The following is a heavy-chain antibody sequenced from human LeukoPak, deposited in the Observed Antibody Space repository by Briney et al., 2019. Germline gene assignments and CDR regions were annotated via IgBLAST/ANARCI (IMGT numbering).Heavy chain of an antibody. D-gene: IGHD3-9*01. CDR3: AREGYDILTGSSWFDP. V-gene: IGHV4-4*07. CDR1: GGSISSYY. J-gene: IGHJ5*02. Sequence: SETLSLTCTVSGGSISSYYWSWIRQPAGKGLEWIGRIYTSGSTNYNPSLKSRVTMSVDTSKNQFSLKLSSVTAADTAVYYCAREGYDILTGSSWFDPWGQGTLVTVSS. CDR2: IYTSGST.